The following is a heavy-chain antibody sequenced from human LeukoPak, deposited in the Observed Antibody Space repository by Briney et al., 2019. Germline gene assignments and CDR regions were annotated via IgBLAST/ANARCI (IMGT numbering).Heavy chain of an antibody. J-gene: IGHJ4*02. V-gene: IGHV1-69*06. CDR2: IIPIFGTA. CDR1: GGTFISYA. CDR3: ARGYSSGWYYHFDY. Sequence: ASVKVSCKASGGTFISYAISWVRQAPGQGLEWMGGIIPIFGTANYAQKFQGRVTITADKSTSTAYMELSSLRSEDTAVYYCARGYSSGWYYHFDYWGQGTLVTVSS. D-gene: IGHD6-19*01.